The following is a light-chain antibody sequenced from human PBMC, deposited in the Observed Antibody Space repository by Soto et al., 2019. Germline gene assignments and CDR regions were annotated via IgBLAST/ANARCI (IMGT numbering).Light chain of an antibody. CDR1: QDIGGR. CDR2: AAS. J-gene: IGKJ1*01. V-gene: IGKV1-12*01. CDR3: LQVYSFPRT. Sequence: DIQMTRSRSSVCXXVGYRITMTCRASQDIGGRLAWFQQKPGKAPQYLIQAASILQSGVPSRLSGSGSGTEFILTINNLQPEDFASYFCLQVYSFPRTFGLGTKV.